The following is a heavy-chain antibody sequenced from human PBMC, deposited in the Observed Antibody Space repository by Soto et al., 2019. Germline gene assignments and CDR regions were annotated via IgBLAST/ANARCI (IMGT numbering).Heavy chain of an antibody. V-gene: IGHV1-69*13. CDR3: ARVGFQAVAHYYFDY. J-gene: IGHJ4*02. CDR1: GGTFSSYA. CDR2: IIPIFGTA. Sequence: SVKVSCKASGGTFSSYAISWVRQAPGQGLEWMGGIIPIFGTANYAQRFQGRVTITADASTSTAYMELSSLRSEDTAVYYCARVGFQAVAHYYFDYWGQGTLVTVSS. D-gene: IGHD6-19*01.